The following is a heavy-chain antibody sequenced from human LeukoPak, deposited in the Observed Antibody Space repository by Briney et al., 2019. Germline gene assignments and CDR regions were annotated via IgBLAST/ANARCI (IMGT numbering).Heavy chain of an antibody. J-gene: IGHJ4*02. CDR1: GFPFRSYA. CDR2: ITLDGIST. Sequence: PGGSLRLSCAASGFPFRSYAMHWVRQAPGKGLEYVSAITLDGISTYYANSVKGRFTISRDNSKNTLYLQMGSLRAEDMAVYYCARVAVPGTYDYWGQGTLATVSS. V-gene: IGHV3-64*01. D-gene: IGHD6-19*01. CDR3: ARVAVPGTYDY.